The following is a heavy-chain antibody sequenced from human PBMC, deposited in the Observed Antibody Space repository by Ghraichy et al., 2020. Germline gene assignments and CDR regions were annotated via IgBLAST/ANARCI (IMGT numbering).Heavy chain of an antibody. CDR1: RFTFSSYW. CDR2: INSDGSGT. V-gene: IGHV3-74*01. D-gene: IGHD3-16*01. Sequence: GGSLRLSCAASRFTFSSYWMHWVRQAPGKGLVWVSRINSDGSGTTYADSVKGRFTISRDNAKNTLYLQMNSLRAEDTAVYYCARPITPYYYYYMDVWGRGTTVTVS. J-gene: IGHJ6*03. CDR3: ARPITPYYYYYMDV.